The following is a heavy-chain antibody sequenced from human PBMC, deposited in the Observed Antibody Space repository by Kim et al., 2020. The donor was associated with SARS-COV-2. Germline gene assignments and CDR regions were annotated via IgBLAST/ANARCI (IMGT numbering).Heavy chain of an antibody. J-gene: IGHJ3*02. CDR3: ASLSSWYTLDAFDI. Sequence: NPSLKSRVTISVDTSKNQFSLKLSSVTAADTAVYYCASLSSWYTLDAFDIWGQGTMVTVSS. D-gene: IGHD6-13*01. V-gene: IGHV4-59*01.